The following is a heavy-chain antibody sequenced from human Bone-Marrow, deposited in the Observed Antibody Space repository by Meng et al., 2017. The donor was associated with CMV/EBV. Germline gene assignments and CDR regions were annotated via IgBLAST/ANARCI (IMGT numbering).Heavy chain of an antibody. D-gene: IGHD5-18*01. CDR3: AGGYSYGSLNFDY. CDR2: INPNSGDT. CDR1: GYTFTGYY. V-gene: IGHV1-2*02. Sequence: KASGYTFTGYYMHWVRQAPGQGLEWMGWINPNSGDTNYAQKFQGRVTMTRDTSISTAYMELRRLRSDDTAVYYCAGGYSYGSLNFDYWGQGTLVTVPQ. J-gene: IGHJ4*02.